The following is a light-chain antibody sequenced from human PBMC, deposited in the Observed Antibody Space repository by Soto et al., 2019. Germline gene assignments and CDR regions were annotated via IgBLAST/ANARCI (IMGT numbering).Light chain of an antibody. CDR3: QQRSTWPRL. J-gene: IGKJ5*01. CDR2: DAS. V-gene: IGKV3-11*01. Sequence: EIVLTQSPATLSLSPGERATLSCRARQSISRYLVWYQQKPGQDPRLLIYDASNRATGIPARFSGSGSGTDCTLTISSLGPEDFVVYYCQQRSTWPRLFGQGTRLEI. CDR1: QSISRY.